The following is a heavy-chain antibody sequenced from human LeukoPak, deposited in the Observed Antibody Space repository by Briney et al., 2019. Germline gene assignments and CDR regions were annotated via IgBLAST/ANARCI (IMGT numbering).Heavy chain of an antibody. Sequence: RTGGSLRLSCSASGFTFSDYYMSWIRQAPGKGLGWVSYISSSGSTIYYADSVKGRFTISRDNAKNSLYLQMNSLRAEDTAVYYCAGTEYQLVPIWGQGTMVTVSS. CDR2: ISSSGSTI. CDR1: GFTFSDYY. CDR3: AGTEYQLVPI. V-gene: IGHV3-11*01. D-gene: IGHD2-2*01. J-gene: IGHJ3*02.